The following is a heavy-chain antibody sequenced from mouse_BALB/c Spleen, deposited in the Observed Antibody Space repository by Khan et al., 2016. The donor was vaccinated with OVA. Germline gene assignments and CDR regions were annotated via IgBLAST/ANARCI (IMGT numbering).Heavy chain of an antibody. CDR1: GFTFSNYW. Sequence: EVQLEVSGGGLVQPGGSMKLSCVASGFTFSNYWMNWVRQSPEKGLEWVAAIRLKSDDYVTHYEEPGKGRFTIYRDDYKSSDDLQRNNLRDKNTGIYYRWILVWGQGAALAVSS. CDR3: WILV. V-gene: IGHV6-6*02. CDR2: IRLKSDDYVT. D-gene: IGHD1-1*02. J-gene: IGHJ2*01.